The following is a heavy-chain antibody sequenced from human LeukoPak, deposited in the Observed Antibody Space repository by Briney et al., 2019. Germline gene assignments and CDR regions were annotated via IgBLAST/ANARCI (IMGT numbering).Heavy chain of an antibody. CDR1: GFTFSSYD. J-gene: IGHJ4*02. D-gene: IGHD3-3*01. V-gene: IGHV3-13*01. CDR2: IGTAGDT. CDR3: ARVATYYDFWSLGY. Sequence: GGSLRLSCAASGFTFSSYDMHWDRQATGKGLEWVSAIGTAGDTYYPGSVKGRFTISRENAKNSLYLQMNSLRAEDTAVYYCARVATYYDFWSLGYWGQGTLVTVSS.